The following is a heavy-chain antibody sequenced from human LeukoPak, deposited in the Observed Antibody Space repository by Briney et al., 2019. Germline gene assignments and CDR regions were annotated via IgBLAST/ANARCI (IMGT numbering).Heavy chain of an antibody. CDR2: INHSEST. J-gene: IGHJ5*02. CDR3: ARGGRIVVVVAARRYNWFDP. Sequence: PSETLSLTCAVYGGSFSGYYWSWLRQPPGKGLEWIGEINHSESTNYSPSLKSRVTISVDTSKNQFSLKLSSVTAADTAVYYCARGGRIVVVVAARRYNWFDPWGQGTLVTVSS. CDR1: GGSFSGYY. V-gene: IGHV4-34*01. D-gene: IGHD2-15*01.